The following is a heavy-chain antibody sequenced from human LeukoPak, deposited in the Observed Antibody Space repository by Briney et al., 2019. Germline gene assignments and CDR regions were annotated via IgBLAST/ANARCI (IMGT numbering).Heavy chain of an antibody. CDR1: GGSISSSSYY. J-gene: IGHJ6*03. V-gene: IGHV4-39*07. CDR2: IYYSGST. Sequence: PSETLSLTCTVSGGSISSSSYYWGWIRQPPGKGLEWIGSIYYSGSTYYNPSLKSRVTISVDTSKNQFSLKLSSVTAADTAVYYCARGQRGYSYGYPYYYYYMDVWGKGTTVTVSS. CDR3: ARGQRGYSYGYPYYYYYMDV. D-gene: IGHD5-18*01.